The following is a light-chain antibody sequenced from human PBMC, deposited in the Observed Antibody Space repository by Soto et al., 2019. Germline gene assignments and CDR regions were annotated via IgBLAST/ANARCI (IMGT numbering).Light chain of an antibody. J-gene: IGLJ1*01. CDR3: RSYISNNTPYV. CDR2: EVT. Sequence: QSALTQPASVSGSPGQSITISCTGTSSDIGRYNFVSWYQHHPGKAPKLMIYEVTNRPSGVSNRFSGSKSGNTASLTISGLQAGDEADYYCRSYISNNTPYVFGTGTKVTVL. CDR1: SSDIGRYNF. V-gene: IGLV2-14*01.